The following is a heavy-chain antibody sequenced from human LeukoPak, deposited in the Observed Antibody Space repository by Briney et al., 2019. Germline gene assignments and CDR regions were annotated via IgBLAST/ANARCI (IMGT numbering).Heavy chain of an antibody. CDR3: AKCRIAAAGTEDY. Sequence: GGSLRLSRAASGFSVTDYAMTWIRQSPGKGLEWVSSMSDIGPNTYYADSVKGRFTISRDNSKNTLYLQMNSLRAEDTAVYYCAKCRIAAAGTEDYWGQGTLVTVSS. D-gene: IGHD6-13*01. CDR1: GFSVTDYA. V-gene: IGHV3-23*01. J-gene: IGHJ4*02. CDR2: MSDIGPNT.